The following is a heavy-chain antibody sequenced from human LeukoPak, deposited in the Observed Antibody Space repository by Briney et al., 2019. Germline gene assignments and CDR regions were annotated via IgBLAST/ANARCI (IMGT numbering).Heavy chain of an antibody. J-gene: IGHJ4*02. CDR1: GFSVSSNY. CDR2: IYANGDA. V-gene: IGHV3-66*01. Sequence: PGGSLRLSCAASGFSVSSNYMSWVREAPGKGLEWVSVIYANGDAYYADSLQGRFTISRDISKNTLYLQMNSLRAEDTAVYYCASAYYGDYGNYWGQGTLVTVSS. D-gene: IGHD4-17*01. CDR3: ASAYYGDYGNY.